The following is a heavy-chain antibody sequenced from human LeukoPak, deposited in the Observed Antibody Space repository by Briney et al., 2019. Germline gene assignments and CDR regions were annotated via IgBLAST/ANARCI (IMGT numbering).Heavy chain of an antibody. CDR3: AGSGQGTSPY. CDR1: GFTFANFW. Sequence: GGSLRLSCAASGFTFANFWMSWVRQAPGRGLEWVANINEDGSEKYYVDSVKGRFTISRDNAKNSLYLQMNSLRAEDTAVYYCAGSGQGTSPYWGQGTLVTVSS. J-gene: IGHJ4*02. V-gene: IGHV3-7*01. CDR2: INEDGSEK. D-gene: IGHD1-1*01.